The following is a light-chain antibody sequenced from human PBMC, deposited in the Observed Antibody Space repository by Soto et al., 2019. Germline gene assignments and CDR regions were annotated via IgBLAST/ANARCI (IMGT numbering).Light chain of an antibody. Sequence: QSVLPQPPSVSGAPGQRVSISCPGSSSNIGAGYDVHWYQQLPGTAPKLLIYGNSNRPSGVPDRFSGSKSGTSASLAITGLQAEAEADYYCQSYDSSLSGYVFGTGTKGTVL. CDR1: SSNIGAGYD. V-gene: IGLV1-40*01. CDR2: GNS. CDR3: QSYDSSLSGYV. J-gene: IGLJ1*01.